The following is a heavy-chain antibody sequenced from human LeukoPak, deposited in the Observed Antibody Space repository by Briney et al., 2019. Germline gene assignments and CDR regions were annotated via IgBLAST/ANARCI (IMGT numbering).Heavy chain of an antibody. V-gene: IGHV4-59*08. CDR2: IYYSGST. CDR3: ARHADHAVAGTSGYFDY. Sequence: SETLSLTCTVSGGSISSYYWSWIRQPPGKGLERIGYIYYSGSTNYNPSLKSRVTISVDTSKNQFSLKLSSVTAADTAVYYCARHADHAVAGTSGYFDYWGQGTLVTVSS. J-gene: IGHJ4*02. D-gene: IGHD6-19*01. CDR1: GGSISSYY.